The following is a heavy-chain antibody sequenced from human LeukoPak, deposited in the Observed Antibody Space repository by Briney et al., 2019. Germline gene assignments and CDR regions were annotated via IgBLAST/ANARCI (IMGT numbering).Heavy chain of an antibody. V-gene: IGHV4-34*01. CDR3: ARGPKYYDFWSGYYTNWFDP. Sequence: PSETLSLTCAVYCGPLSGYYWSELPHPPGKSLEWSGEINHSGNTNYNPPLKSRVTISVDTSTNQFSLKLSSVTAADTAVYYCARGPKYYDFWSGYYTNWFDPWGQGTLVTVSS. D-gene: IGHD3-3*01. J-gene: IGHJ5*02. CDR1: CGPLSGYY. CDR2: INHSGNT.